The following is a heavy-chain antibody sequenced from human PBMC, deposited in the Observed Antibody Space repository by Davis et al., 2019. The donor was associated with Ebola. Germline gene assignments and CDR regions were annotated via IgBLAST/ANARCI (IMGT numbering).Heavy chain of an antibody. D-gene: IGHD1-1*01. J-gene: IGHJ4*02. CDR1: AYTFTSYD. CDR3: ARAQFPTTSDH. V-gene: IGHV1-8*01. Sequence: AASVKVSCKASAYTFTSYDINWVRQATGQGLEWRGWMNPNSGNTGYAQKFQGRVTMTTDTSTSTAYMELRSLRSDDTAVYYCARAQFPTTSDHWGQGTLVTVSS. CDR2: MNPNSGNT.